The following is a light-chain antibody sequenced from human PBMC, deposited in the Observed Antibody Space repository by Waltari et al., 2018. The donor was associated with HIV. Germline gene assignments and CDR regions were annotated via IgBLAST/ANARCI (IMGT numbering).Light chain of an antibody. CDR1: QSVLYSSNNKNY. Sequence: DIVMTQSPDSLAVSLGERATINCKSSQSVLYSSNNKNYLAWYQQKPGQPPKLLIYWASTRDSGVPDRFSGSGSGTDFTLTISSLQAEDVAVYYCQQFYTSPLTFGGGTKVEIK. CDR3: QQFYTSPLT. CDR2: WAS. J-gene: IGKJ4*01. V-gene: IGKV4-1*01.